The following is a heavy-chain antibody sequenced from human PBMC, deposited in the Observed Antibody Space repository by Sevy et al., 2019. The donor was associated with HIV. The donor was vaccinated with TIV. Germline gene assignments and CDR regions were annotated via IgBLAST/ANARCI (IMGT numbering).Heavy chain of an antibody. CDR2: INQDERHI. Sequence: GGSLRLSCEVSGFTFSDFWMTWVRQSPGKGLEWVAYINQDERHINLLDSVRGRFTISRDNAKNSLYLQMDSLRAEDTAVYYCARVWVVVRGTSYMTAALDIWGQGTMVTVSS. D-gene: IGHD3-10*01. J-gene: IGHJ3*02. V-gene: IGHV3-7*01. CDR1: GFTFSDFW. CDR3: ARVWVVVRGTSYMTAALDI.